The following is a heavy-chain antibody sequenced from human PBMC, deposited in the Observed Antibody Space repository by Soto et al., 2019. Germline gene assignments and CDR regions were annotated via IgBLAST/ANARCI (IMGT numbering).Heavy chain of an antibody. CDR1: GGSITSGDYY. V-gene: IGHV4-30-4*01. J-gene: IGHJ5*02. Sequence: VQLQESGPGLVKPSQTLSLTCTVSGGSITSGDYYWSWIRQPPGKGQEWIGYIYYSGSTYYNPSLKSRITISVDTSKNQFSLKLNSVTAADTAVYYCARSPITSRPGDWFDPWGQGTLVTVSS. D-gene: IGHD6-6*01. CDR3: ARSPITSRPGDWFDP. CDR2: IYYSGST.